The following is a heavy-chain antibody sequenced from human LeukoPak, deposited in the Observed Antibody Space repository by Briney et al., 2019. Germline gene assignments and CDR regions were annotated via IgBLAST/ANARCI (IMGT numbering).Heavy chain of an antibody. CDR1: GFTFSIHE. CDR3: AASGYDYDYYYYMDV. V-gene: IGHV3-48*03. D-gene: IGHD5-12*01. Sequence: GGSLRLSCAASGFTFSIHEMNWVRQAPGKGLEWVSYISSSGSTIYYADSVKGRFTISRDNAKNSLYLQMNSLRADDTAVYYCAASGYDYDYYYYMDVWGKGTTVTISS. J-gene: IGHJ6*03. CDR2: ISSSGSTI.